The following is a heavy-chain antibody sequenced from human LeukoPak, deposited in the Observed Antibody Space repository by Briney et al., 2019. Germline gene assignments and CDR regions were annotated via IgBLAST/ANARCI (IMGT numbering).Heavy chain of an antibody. D-gene: IGHD4/OR15-4a*01. Sequence: PGGSLRLSCVASGFTFTNYWMSWVRQAPGKGLEWVANIEYNGGAKDYADSVKGRFSISRDNAKNSLYLQLNSLRNEDTALYYCARGAPAEGRVDYWGRGTLVTVSS. CDR1: GFTFTNYW. J-gene: IGHJ4*02. CDR3: ARGAPAEGRVDY. CDR2: IEYNGGAK. V-gene: IGHV3-7*01.